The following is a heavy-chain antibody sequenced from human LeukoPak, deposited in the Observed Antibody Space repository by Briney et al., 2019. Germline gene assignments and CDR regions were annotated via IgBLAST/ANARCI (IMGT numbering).Heavy chain of an antibody. CDR3: ARDTHYSSSSGYYYYYMNV. CDR1: GGSISSSSYY. V-gene: IGHV4-39*07. D-gene: IGHD6-6*01. J-gene: IGHJ6*03. CDR2: IYYTGST. Sequence: PSETLSLICIVSGGSISSSSYYWGWIRQPPGKGLEWIGSIYYTGSTYYNPSLESRVTISVDTSKNQFSLKLSSVTAADTAMYYCARDTHYSSSSGYYYYYMNVWGRGTTVTVSS.